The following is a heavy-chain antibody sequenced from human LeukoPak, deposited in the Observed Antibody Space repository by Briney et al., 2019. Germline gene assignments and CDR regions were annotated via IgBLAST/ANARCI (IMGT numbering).Heavy chain of an antibody. Sequence: GASVKVSCKASGYTFTGYHMHWVRQAPGQGLEWMGRINPNSGDTNYAQKLQGRVTMTTDTSTSTAYMELRSLRSDDTAVYYCAREGAYYDSSGYYTPEFDYWGQGTLVTVSS. D-gene: IGHD3-22*01. CDR3: AREGAYYDSSGYYTPEFDY. J-gene: IGHJ4*02. V-gene: IGHV1-2*06. CDR2: INPNSGDT. CDR1: GYTFTGYH.